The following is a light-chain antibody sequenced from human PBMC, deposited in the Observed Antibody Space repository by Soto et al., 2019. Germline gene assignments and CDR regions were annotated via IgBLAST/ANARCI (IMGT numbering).Light chain of an antibody. CDR1: SNDVGLYNY. CDR2: DVS. CDR3: TSYTGITTYV. J-gene: IGLJ1*01. V-gene: IGLV2-14*01. Sequence: QSALTQPASVSGSPGQSITISCTGTSNDVGLYNYVSWFQQHSDKAPKLLIYDVSSRPSGISHRFSGSKSGNTASLTISGLQAEDEADYYCTSYTGITTYVFGTGTKLTVL.